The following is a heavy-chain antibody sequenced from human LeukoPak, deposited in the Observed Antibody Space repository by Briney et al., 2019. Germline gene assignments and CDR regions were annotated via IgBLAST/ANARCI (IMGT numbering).Heavy chain of an antibody. D-gene: IGHD6-19*01. Sequence: ASVKVSCKASGYTFTSYGISWVRQAPGQGLEWMGWISAYNGNTNYAQKLQGRVTMTTDTSTSTAYMELRSLRIDDTAVYYCARDLRYSSGWYSPPPYYFDYWGQGTLVTVSS. J-gene: IGHJ4*02. V-gene: IGHV1-18*01. CDR2: ISAYNGNT. CDR3: ARDLRYSSGWYSPPPYYFDY. CDR1: GYTFTSYG.